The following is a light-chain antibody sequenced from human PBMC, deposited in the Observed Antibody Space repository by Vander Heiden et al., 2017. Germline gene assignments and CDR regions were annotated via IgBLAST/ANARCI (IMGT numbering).Light chain of an antibody. J-gene: IGKJ1*01. V-gene: IGKV1-39*01. CDR3: QQSYSTPGT. Sequence: ASVGDRVTITCRASQSISSYLNWYQQKPGKAPKLLTYAASSLQSGVPSRFSGSGSGTDFTLTISSLQPEDFATYYCQQSYSTPGTFGQGTKVDIK. CDR2: AAS. CDR1: QSISSY.